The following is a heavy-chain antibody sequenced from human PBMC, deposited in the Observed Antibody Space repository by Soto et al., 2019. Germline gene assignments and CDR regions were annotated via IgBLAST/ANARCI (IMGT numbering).Heavy chain of an antibody. CDR1: GFPSSSYS. J-gene: IGHJ4*02. CDR3: ARDLWYSFDQ. D-gene: IGHD3-16*01. CDR2: ISSSTII. V-gene: IGHV3-48*01. Sequence: EVQLVESGGGLVEPGGSLSLSLEASGFPSSSYSMNWVRKAPGKGLEWISYISSSTIIYADSVKGRFTISRDNAKXXXXLXMNSLRAEDTAVYYCARDLWYSFDQWGQGTLVTVSS.